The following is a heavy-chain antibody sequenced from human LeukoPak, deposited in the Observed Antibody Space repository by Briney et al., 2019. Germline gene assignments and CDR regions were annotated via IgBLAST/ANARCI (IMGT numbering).Heavy chain of an antibody. CDR2: INPSGGST. CDR3: ARDLAGGYDSSYYMDV. D-gene: IGHD3-22*01. V-gene: IGHV1-46*01. J-gene: IGHJ6*03. Sequence: ASVKVSCKASGYTFTSYYMHWVRQAPGQGLEWMGIINPSGGSTSYAQKFQGRVTMTRDMSTSTVYMELSSLRSEDTAVYYCARDLAGGYDSSYYMDVWGKGTTVTVSS. CDR1: GYTFTSYY.